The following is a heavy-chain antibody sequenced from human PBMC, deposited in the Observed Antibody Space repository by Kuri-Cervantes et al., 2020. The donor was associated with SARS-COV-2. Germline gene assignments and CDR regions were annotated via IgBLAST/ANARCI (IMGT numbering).Heavy chain of an antibody. CDR1: GYTFTGYY. CDR2: INPNSGGT. Sequence: ASVKVSCKASGYTFTGYYMHWVRQAPGQGLEWMGWINPNSGGTNYAQKFQGRVTMTRDTSISTAYMELSRLRSDDTAVYYCARGEVVGYYYGMDVWGQGTTVTVSS. D-gene: IGHD2-15*01. CDR3: ARGEVVGYYYGMDV. J-gene: IGHJ6*02. V-gene: IGHV1-2*02.